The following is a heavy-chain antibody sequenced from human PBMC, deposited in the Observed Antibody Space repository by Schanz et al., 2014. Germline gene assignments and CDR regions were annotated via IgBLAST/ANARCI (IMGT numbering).Heavy chain of an antibody. V-gene: IGHV3-23*01. J-gene: IGHJ4*02. D-gene: IGHD3-3*01. Sequence: EVQLLESGGGLVQPGGSLRLSCAASGFTFSNHALSWVRQAPGKGLEWVSGMSWNAGSLGYGDSVKGRFTISRDNAKNSLYLQMNSLTAEDTAVYYCARGVRIDYWGQGTLVTVSS. CDR3: ARGVRIDY. CDR1: GFTFSNHA. CDR2: MSWNAGSL.